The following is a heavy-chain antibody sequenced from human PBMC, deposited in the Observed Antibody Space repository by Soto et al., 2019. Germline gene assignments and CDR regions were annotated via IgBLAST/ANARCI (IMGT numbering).Heavy chain of an antibody. CDR2: VYHTGNT. D-gene: IGHD1-20*01. CDR3: AREQYNWKL. CDR1: GVSVTGYY. J-gene: IGHJ4*02. V-gene: IGHV4-59*02. Sequence: TLSLTCSVSGVSVTGYYWTWIRHSPGKGLEWIGYVYHTGNTYYNPSLKSRVTISLDTSKNQVSLRLRSVTAADTAVYYCAREQYNWKLWGQGTLVTVSS.